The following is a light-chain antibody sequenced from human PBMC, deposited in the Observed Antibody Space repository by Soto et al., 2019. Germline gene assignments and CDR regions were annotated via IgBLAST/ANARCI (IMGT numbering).Light chain of an antibody. CDR1: QRISRW. Sequence: DIQMTQSPSTLSASVGDRVTITCRASQRISRWLAWYQQKPGKAPKLLIYAASSLQSGVPPRFSGSGSGTDFTLTISSLQPDDFTTYYCQQYTNYPLTFGGGTRVEIK. J-gene: IGKJ4*01. V-gene: IGKV1-5*01. CDR3: QQYTNYPLT. CDR2: AAS.